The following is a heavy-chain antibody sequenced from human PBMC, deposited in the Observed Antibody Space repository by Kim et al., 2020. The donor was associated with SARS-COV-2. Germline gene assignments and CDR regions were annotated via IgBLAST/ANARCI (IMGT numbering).Heavy chain of an antibody. Sequence: SETLSLTCTVSGGSISSYYWSWIRQPPGKGLEWIGYIYYSGSTNYNPSLKSRVTISVDTSKNQFSLKLSSVTAADTAVYYCARHRPPGGCIAARHYYYMDVWGKGTPVTVSS. CDR3: ARHRPPGGCIAARHYYYMDV. CDR2: IYYSGST. V-gene: IGHV4-59*08. CDR1: GGSISSYY. J-gene: IGHJ6*03. D-gene: IGHD6-6*01.